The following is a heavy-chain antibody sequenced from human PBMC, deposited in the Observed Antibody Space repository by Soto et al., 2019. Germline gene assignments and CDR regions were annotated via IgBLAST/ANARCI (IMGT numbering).Heavy chain of an antibody. J-gene: IGHJ4*02. Sequence: EMQLVESGGGLVQPGGSLKLSCAASGFTFSGSAMHWVRQASGKGLEWVGRIRDKANSYATAYTASVKGRFTISRDDSKNTAYLQMNSLKTEDTAVYYCTRLYCGGDCDFDSWGQGTLVTVSS. V-gene: IGHV3-73*02. D-gene: IGHD2-21*02. CDR2: IRDKANSYAT. CDR1: GFTFSGSA. CDR3: TRLYCGGDCDFDS.